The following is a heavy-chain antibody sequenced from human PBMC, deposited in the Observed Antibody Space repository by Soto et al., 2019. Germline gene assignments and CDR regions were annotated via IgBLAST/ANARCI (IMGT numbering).Heavy chain of an antibody. D-gene: IGHD2-21*01. CDR3: ARGGIAIYDYALDV. V-gene: IGHV4-34*01. CDR2: INPSGNT. CDR1: GGAFSGHY. J-gene: IGHJ6*02. Sequence: SETLSLTCAADGGAFSGHYWSRIRQAPGKPLEWIGEINPSGNTKYNPSLKSRVTISADTSRNQLSLKLSSVTAADTAVFYCARGGIAIYDYALDVWGQGTTVTVSS.